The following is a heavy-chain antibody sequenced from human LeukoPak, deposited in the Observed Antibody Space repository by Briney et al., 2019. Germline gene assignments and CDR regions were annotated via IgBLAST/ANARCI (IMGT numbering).Heavy chain of an antibody. CDR2: ISYDGSNK. D-gene: IGHD3-22*01. Sequence: PGGSLRLSCAASEFTFSSYAMHWVRQAPGKGLEWVAVISYDGSNKYYADSVKGRFTISRDNSKNTLYLQMNSLRAEDTAVYYCATSPVNDYYDSSGQGYWGQGTLVTVSS. J-gene: IGHJ4*02. V-gene: IGHV3-30-3*01. CDR1: EFTFSSYA. CDR3: ATSPVNDYYDSSGQGY.